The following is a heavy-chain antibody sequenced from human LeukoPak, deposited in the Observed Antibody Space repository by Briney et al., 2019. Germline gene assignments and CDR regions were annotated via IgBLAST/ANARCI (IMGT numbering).Heavy chain of an antibody. V-gene: IGHV4-39*07. J-gene: IGHJ4*02. CDR1: GGSISSSSYY. D-gene: IGHD6-13*01. CDR2: IYYSGST. CDR3: ARVGRQQLVS. Sequence: SETLSLTCTVSGGSISSSSYYWGWIRQPPGKGLEWIGSIYYSGSTYYNLSLKSRVTISVDTSKNQFSLKLSSVTAADTAVYYCARVGRQQLVSWGQGTLVTVSS.